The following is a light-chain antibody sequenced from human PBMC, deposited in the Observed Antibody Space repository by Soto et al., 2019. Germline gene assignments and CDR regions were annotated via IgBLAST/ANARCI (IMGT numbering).Light chain of an antibody. V-gene: IGKV1-33*01. CDR2: DAS. J-gene: IGKJ5*01. CDR1: QDINNY. Sequence: DIKITQSQSSLSASVGDRVTITCQASQDINNYLNWYQQKPGQAPKLLIYDASGLEVGVPSRFSGSGSGTHFTLTISGLQPEDIATYYCQQFGDLTFIFGQGTRLEIK. CDR3: QQFGDLTFI.